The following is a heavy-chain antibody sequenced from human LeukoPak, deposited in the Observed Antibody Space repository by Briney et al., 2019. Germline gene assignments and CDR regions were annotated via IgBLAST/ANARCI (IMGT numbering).Heavy chain of an antibody. Sequence: SETLSLTCTVSGGSISSYYWSWIRQPPGKGLEWIGYIYYSGSTNYNPSLKSRVTISVDTSKNQFSLKLSSVTAADTAVYYCARESYYYGMDVWGQGTTVTVSS. J-gene: IGHJ6*02. CDR3: ARESYYYGMDV. CDR2: IYYSGST. V-gene: IGHV4-59*01. CDR1: GGSISSYY.